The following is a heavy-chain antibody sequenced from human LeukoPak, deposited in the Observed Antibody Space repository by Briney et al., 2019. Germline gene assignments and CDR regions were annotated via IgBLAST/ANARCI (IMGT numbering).Heavy chain of an antibody. CDR2: TNRDGTST. J-gene: IGHJ4*02. Sequence: GGSLRLSCAASGFTFSRTWMHWVRQVPGKGLVWVSRTNRDGTSTTYADSVKGRFTISRDNAKNSLYLQMNSLRAEDTAVYYCARGSSSWYGPFDYWGQGTLVTVSS. CDR1: GFTFSRTW. D-gene: IGHD6-13*01. CDR3: ARGSSSWYGPFDY. V-gene: IGHV3-74*01.